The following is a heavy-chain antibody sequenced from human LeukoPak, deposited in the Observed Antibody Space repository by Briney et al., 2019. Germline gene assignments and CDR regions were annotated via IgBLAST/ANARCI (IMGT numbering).Heavy chain of an antibody. D-gene: IGHD3-10*01. CDR3: AASITMFDY. J-gene: IGHJ4*02. V-gene: IGHV3-7*02. CDR1: GFTFSRYW. CDR2: IKEDGSVK. Sequence: GGSLRLSCAASGFTFSRYWMSWVRQAPGKGLEWVANIKEDGSVKYYVETVKGRSTISRDNAKNSLYLQMNSLRVEDTAVYYCAASITMFDYWGQGTLVTVSS.